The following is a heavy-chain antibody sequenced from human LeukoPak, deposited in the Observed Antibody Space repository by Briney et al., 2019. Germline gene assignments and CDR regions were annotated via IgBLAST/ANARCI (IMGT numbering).Heavy chain of an antibody. V-gene: IGHV3-21*01. J-gene: IGHJ4*02. CDR3: ARAIRAAAGTASDY. CDR2: ISSSSSYI. CDR1: GFTFSSYS. Sequence: GGSLRLSCAASGFTFSSYSMNWVRQAPGKGLEWVSSISSSSSYIYYADSVKGRFTISRDNAKNSLYLQMNSLRAEDTAVYYCARAIRAAAGTASDYWGQGTLVTVSS. D-gene: IGHD6-13*01.